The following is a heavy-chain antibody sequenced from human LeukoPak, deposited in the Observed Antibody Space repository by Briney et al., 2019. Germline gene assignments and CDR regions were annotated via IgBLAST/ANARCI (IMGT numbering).Heavy chain of an antibody. J-gene: IGHJ6*04. V-gene: IGHV4-31*03. Sequence: SETLSLTCTVSGGSISSDGYYWSWIRQHPGKGLEWIGYIYYSGSAYYNPALKSRVTISVDTSKNQFSLKLSSVTAADTAVYYCARGLAGLVRGGLDVWGKGTTITVSS. CDR3: ARGLAGLVRGGLDV. CDR2: IYYSGSA. CDR1: GGSISSDGYY. D-gene: IGHD3-10*01.